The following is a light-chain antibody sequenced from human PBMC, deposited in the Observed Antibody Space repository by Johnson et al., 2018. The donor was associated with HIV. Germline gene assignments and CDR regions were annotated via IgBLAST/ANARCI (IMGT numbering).Light chain of an antibody. CDR3: GTWISTGSV. CDR2: END. J-gene: IGLJ1*01. V-gene: IGLV1-51*01. CDR1: SSTLGKNY. Sequence: QSILTQPPSVSAAPAQKVTISCSGNSSTLGKNYVSWYQSLPGTAPNLLIYENDRRPSGIPDRFSASKSGTSATLAIPGLQTGDAADYYCGTWISTGSVFGSGTKVTVL.